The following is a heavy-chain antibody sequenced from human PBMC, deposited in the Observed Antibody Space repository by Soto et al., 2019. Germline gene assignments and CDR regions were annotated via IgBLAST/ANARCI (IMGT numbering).Heavy chain of an antibody. Sequence: QVQLQESGPGLLKPSQTLSLTCNVSGGSISSCGYYWGGIRQHPGKGLEWIGYIYYSGSTYYNPSLKSRVTISVDTSKNQFSLKLSSVTAADTAVYYCARDYGSTTYVDAFDIWGQGTMVTVSS. CDR3: ARDYGSTTYVDAFDI. D-gene: IGHD2-2*01. V-gene: IGHV4-31*03. J-gene: IGHJ3*02. CDR1: GGSISSCGYY. CDR2: IYYSGST.